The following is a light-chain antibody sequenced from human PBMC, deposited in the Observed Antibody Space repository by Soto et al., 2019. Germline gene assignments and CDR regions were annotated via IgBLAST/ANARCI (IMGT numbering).Light chain of an antibody. CDR1: QDISRN. CDR2: GAS. CDR3: QHYNNWLGT. Sequence: IVMTQSPATLAVSRGDRATLSCMANQDISRNLAWYQQKPGQAPRLLIYGASTRATGIPDRFSGSGSGTEFTLTISSLQPEDFAVYYCQHYNNWLGTFGGGTKVDIK. V-gene: IGKV3-15*01. J-gene: IGKJ4*01.